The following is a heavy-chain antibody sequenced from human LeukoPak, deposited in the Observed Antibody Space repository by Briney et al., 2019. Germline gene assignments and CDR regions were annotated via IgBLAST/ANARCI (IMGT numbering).Heavy chain of an antibody. Sequence: GGSLRLSCVASGFTFSNYAISWVRLAPGKGLEWVSRINSDGSSTTYADSVKGRFTISRDNAENTMYLQMNSLRAEDTSVYYCARGRDIEVVSAAVSWFDPWGQGILVTVSS. CDR3: ARGRDIEVVSAAVSWFDP. J-gene: IGHJ5*02. D-gene: IGHD2-2*01. CDR2: INSDGSST. CDR1: GFTFSNYA. V-gene: IGHV3-74*01.